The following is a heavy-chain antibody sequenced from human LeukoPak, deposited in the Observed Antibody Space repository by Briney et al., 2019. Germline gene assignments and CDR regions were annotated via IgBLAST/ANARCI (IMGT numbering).Heavy chain of an antibody. Sequence: GGSLRLSCAASGFSFDTHGMHWVRQAPGKGLEWVAVIWYDGSKKYYADSVKGRFTISRDNSKKSLFLQMNSLRAEDTALYYCARDAFADSSGGSFDFWGQGTLVTVSS. CDR3: ARDAFADSSGGSFDF. CDR2: IWYDGSKK. D-gene: IGHD3-16*01. J-gene: IGHJ4*02. CDR1: GFSFDTHG. V-gene: IGHV3-33*01.